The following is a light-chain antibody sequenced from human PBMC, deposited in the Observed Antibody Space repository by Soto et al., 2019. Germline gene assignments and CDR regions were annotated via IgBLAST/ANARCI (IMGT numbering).Light chain of an antibody. J-gene: IGKJ5*01. CDR3: QQSYNAPIT. CDR2: VAS. Sequence: IPMPQSPSSLSASVGDRGTITCRASQNIINYLNWYQQKPGKAPQLLIYVASRLESGVPSRFSGSGSGTDFTLTISSPQPEDFATYYCQQSYNAPITFGQGTRLEIK. V-gene: IGKV1-39*01. CDR1: QNIINY.